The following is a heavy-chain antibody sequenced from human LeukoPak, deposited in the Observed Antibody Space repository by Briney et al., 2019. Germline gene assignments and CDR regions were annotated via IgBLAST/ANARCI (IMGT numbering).Heavy chain of an antibody. J-gene: IGHJ4*02. CDR1: GGSFSSYY. CDR2: IYDSGST. Sequence: SETLSLTCAVYGGSFSSYYWSWIRQPPGKGLEWIGYIYDSGSTNYNPSLKSRVTISVDTSKNQFSLKLSSVTAEDTAVYYCARAGYGFWGQGTLVTVSS. CDR3: ARAGYGF. V-gene: IGHV4-59*01. D-gene: IGHD5-18*01.